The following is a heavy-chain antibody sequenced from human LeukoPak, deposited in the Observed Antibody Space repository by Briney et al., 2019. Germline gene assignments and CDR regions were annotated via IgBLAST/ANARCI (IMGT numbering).Heavy chain of an antibody. V-gene: IGHV4-61*01. D-gene: IGHD6-19*01. CDR2: IYYSGST. Sequence: SETLSLTCTVSGGSVSSGSYYWSWIQQPPRKGLEWIGYIYYSGSTNYNPSLKSRVTISVDTSKNQFSLKLSSVTAADTAVYYCARGPYSSGWYYWFDPWGQGTLVIVSS. CDR3: ARGPYSSGWYYWFDP. J-gene: IGHJ5*02. CDR1: GGSVSSGSYY.